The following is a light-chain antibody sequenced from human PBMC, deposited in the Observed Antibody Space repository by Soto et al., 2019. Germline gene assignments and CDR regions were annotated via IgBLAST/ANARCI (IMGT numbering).Light chain of an antibody. CDR3: CSYAGGGTSRV. J-gene: IGLJ1*01. CDR2: EVT. CDR1: SSDVGGHNS. V-gene: IGLV2-23*02. Sequence: QSALTQPASVSGSPGQSITISCSGTSSDVGGHNSVCWYQQYPGKVPKLLIYEVTNRPSGVSSRFSGSKSGNTASLTISGLQTEDEADYYCCSYAGGGTSRVFGTGTKLTVL.